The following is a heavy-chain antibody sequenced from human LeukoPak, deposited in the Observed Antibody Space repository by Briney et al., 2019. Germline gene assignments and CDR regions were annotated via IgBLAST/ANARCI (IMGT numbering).Heavy chain of an antibody. V-gene: IGHV3-53*01. CDR1: GFIVSSKY. CDR2: IYSGGST. Sequence: GGSLRLSCAASGFIVSSKYMSWVRQAPGKGLEWVSVIYSGGSTYYAASVEGRFTISRDNSKNTVYLQMNSLRVEDTAVYYCARAGPIDYWGQGTLVTVSS. CDR3: ARAGPIDY. J-gene: IGHJ4*02.